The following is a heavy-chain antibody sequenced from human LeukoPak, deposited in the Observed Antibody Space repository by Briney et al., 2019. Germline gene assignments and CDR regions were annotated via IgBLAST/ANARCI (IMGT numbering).Heavy chain of an antibody. CDR1: GFTFSSYW. J-gene: IGHJ4*02. Sequence: PGRSLRLSCAASGFTFSSYWMSWVRQAPGKGLEWVANIKQDGSEKYYVDSVKGRFTISRDNAKNSLYLQMNSLRAEDTAVYYCAAYSGYDTTLDYWGQGTLVTVSS. D-gene: IGHD5-12*01. CDR3: AAYSGYDTTLDY. CDR2: IKQDGSEK. V-gene: IGHV3-7*01.